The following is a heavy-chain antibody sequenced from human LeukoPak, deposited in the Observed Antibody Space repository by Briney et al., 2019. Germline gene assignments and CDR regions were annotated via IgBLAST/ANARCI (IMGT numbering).Heavy chain of an antibody. CDR3: ARVASIFRLGYCSSTSCPGDYYYYGMDV. V-gene: IGHV4-34*01. Sequence: SETLSLTCAVYGGSFSGYYWSWIRQPPGKGLEWIGEISHSGSTNYNPSLKSRVTISVDTSKNQFSLKLSSVTAADTAVYYCARVASIFRLGYCSSTSCPGDYYYYGMDVWGQGTTVTVSS. CDR1: GGSFSGYY. D-gene: IGHD2-2*01. CDR2: ISHSGST. J-gene: IGHJ6*02.